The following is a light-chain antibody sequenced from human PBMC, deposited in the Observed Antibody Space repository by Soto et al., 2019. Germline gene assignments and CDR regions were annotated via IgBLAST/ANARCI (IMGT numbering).Light chain of an antibody. J-gene: IGKJ5*01. V-gene: IGKV3-15*01. CDR2: GAS. CDR3: QQHNNWPPIT. Sequence: VMTPSPATLSVSPGERATLSCRASQSVSSNLAWYQQKPGQAPRLLIYGASTRATGIPARFSGSGSGTEFTLTISSLQSEDFAVYYCQQHNNWPPITFGQGTRLEIK. CDR1: QSVSSN.